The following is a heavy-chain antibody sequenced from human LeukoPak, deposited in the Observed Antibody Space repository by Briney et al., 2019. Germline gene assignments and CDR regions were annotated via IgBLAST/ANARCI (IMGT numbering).Heavy chain of an antibody. CDR1: GYTFTGYA. CDR3: AGGPLGRNGDYFDY. J-gene: IGHJ4*02. D-gene: IGHD7-27*01. Sequence: GASVKVSCKASGYTFTGYAIQWVRQAPGQRLEWMGWINAGNGNTKYSQKFQGRVTITRDTSANTVYMELSSLRSEDTAVYYCAGGPLGRNGDYFDYWGQGTLVTVSS. CDR2: INAGNGNT. V-gene: IGHV1-3*01.